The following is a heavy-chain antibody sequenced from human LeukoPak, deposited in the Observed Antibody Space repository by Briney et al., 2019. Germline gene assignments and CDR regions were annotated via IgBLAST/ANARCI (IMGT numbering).Heavy chain of an antibody. CDR2: INPNSGGT. V-gene: IGHV1-2*02. CDR1: GYTFTGYY. CDR3: ARSCSGGSCYEAFDY. Sequence: ASVKVSCKASGYTFTGYYMHWVRQAPGQGPGWMGWINPNSGGTNYAQKFQGRVTMTRDTSISTAYMELSRLRSDDTAVYYCARSCSGGSCYEAFDYWGQGTLVTVSS. D-gene: IGHD2-15*01. J-gene: IGHJ4*02.